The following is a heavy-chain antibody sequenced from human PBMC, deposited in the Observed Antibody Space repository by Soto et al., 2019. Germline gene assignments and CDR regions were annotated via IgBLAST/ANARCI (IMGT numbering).Heavy chain of an antibody. Sequence: PGGSLRLSCAASGFTLSNYWMHWVRQVPGKGLVWVSRINSDGSSTSYADSVKGRFTISRDSTKNTLYLQMNSLRAEDTPVYYCARDPAPSGWYDYWGQGTLVTVSS. J-gene: IGHJ4*02. D-gene: IGHD6-19*01. V-gene: IGHV3-74*01. CDR1: GFTLSNYW. CDR2: INSDGSST. CDR3: ARDPAPSGWYDY.